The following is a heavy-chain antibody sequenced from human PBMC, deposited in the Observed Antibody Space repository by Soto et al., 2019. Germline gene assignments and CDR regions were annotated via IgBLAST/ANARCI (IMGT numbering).Heavy chain of an antibody. J-gene: IGHJ4*02. CDR3: AKPPLNYDIPFDY. CDR2: IYYSGST. V-gene: IGHV4-30-4*01. CDR1: GGSISRGDYY. Sequence: SETLSLTCTVSGGSISRGDYYWSWIRQPPGKGLEWIGYIYYSGSTYYNPSLKSRVTISVDTSKNHFSLKLSSVTAADTAVYYCAKPPLNYDIPFDYWGQGTLVTVSS. D-gene: IGHD3-9*01.